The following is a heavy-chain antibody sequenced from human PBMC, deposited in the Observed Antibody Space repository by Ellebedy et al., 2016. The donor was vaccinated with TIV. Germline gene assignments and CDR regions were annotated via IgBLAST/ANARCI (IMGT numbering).Heavy chain of an antibody. CDR1: DFTFGDYA. J-gene: IGHJ6*02. V-gene: IGHV3-49*03. CDR3: TRALGDYGDYGLEFYYYYYAMDV. CDR2: IRSKAYGGTT. D-gene: IGHD4-17*01. Sequence: PGGSLRLSCTASDFTFGDYAMSWFRQAPGKGLEWVGFIRSKAYGGTTEYAASVKGRFTISRDDSKSSAYLQMNSLKIEDTAVYYCTRALGDYGDYGLEFYYYYYAMDVWGQGTTVTVFS.